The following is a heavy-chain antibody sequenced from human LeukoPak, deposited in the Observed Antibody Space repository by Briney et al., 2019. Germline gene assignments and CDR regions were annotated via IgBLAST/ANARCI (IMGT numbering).Heavy chain of an antibody. V-gene: IGHV3-21*06. Sequence: PGGSLRLSCSASEFVFSNFGMNWVRQTPEKGLEWVAFISAIDNIIFYSDSVQGRFIVSRDNDNNSLFLEMNSLKGDDTALYYCVRGTSNFKTKTRVGGMDVWGQGTMVVVSS. CDR3: VRGTSNFKTKTRVGGMDV. CDR1: EFVFSNFG. D-gene: IGHD3-16*01. CDR2: ISAIDNII. J-gene: IGHJ6*02.